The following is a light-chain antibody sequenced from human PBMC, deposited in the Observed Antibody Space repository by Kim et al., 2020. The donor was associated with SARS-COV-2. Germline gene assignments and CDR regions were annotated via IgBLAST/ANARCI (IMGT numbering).Light chain of an antibody. CDR2: QDN. V-gene: IGLV3-1*01. J-gene: IGLJ1*01. CDR1: DKY. Sequence: DKYVSWYQQEPGQSPLLIIYQDNKRPSGIPERFSGSNSGNTATLTISETQAMDEADYYCQAWDSSTYVFGTGTKVTVL. CDR3: QAWDSSTYV.